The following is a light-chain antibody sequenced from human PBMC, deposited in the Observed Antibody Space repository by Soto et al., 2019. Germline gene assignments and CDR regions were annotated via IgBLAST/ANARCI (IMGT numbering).Light chain of an antibody. CDR2: GTS. V-gene: IGLV1-40*01. CDR1: SSNIGAGYD. CDR3: QSYDSSLSALYV. Sequence: QSVLTQPPSVSGAPGQRVTISCTGSSSNIGAGYDVHWYQHLPGTAPKLLIYGTSNRPSGVPDRFSGSKSGTSASLAITGLQADDEADYYCQSYDSSLSALYVFGTGTKLTVL. J-gene: IGLJ1*01.